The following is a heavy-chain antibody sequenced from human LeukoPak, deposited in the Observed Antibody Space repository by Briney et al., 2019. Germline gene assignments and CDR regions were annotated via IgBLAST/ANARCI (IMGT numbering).Heavy chain of an antibody. J-gene: IGHJ4*02. CDR1: GFTFSNFN. V-gene: IGHV1-2*02. CDR3: ASPVRPTGYYFDY. CDR2: INPNSGGT. Sequence: PGRSLRLSCAASGFTFSNFNMNWVRQAPGKGLEWMGWINPNSGGTNYAQKFQGRVTMTRDTSISTAYMELSRLRSDDTAVYYCASPVRPTGYYFDYWGQGTLVTVSS. D-gene: IGHD2/OR15-2a*01.